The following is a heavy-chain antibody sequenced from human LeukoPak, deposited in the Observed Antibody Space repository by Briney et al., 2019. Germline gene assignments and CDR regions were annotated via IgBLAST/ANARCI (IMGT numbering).Heavy chain of an antibody. CDR2: MNPNSGNT. J-gene: IGHJ6*02. V-gene: IGHV1-8*01. Sequence: ASVKVSCKASGYTFTSYDINWVRQAPGQGLEWMGWMNPNSGNTGYAQKFQGRVTMTRNTSISTAYMELSSLRSEDTAVYYCARGNSLYCSSTSCYTGDYYYYGMDVWGQGTTVTVSS. CDR3: ARGNSLYCSSTSCYTGDYYYYGMDV. D-gene: IGHD2-2*02. CDR1: GYTFTSYD.